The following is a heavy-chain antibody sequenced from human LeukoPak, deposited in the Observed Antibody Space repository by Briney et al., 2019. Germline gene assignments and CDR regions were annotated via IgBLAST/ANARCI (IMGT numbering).Heavy chain of an antibody. Sequence: PAGTLSLTCTASGCSFSSYYWSWIRQPPGKGLEWIGYIYCSGSTTYNPSLKTRVTISLYTSKSQFALKLSSVTAADTAVDYCARKKPDSSGYYYYFDYWGQGTLVTVSS. J-gene: IGHJ4*02. CDR2: IYCSGST. V-gene: IGHV4-59*01. D-gene: IGHD3-22*01. CDR3: ARKKPDSSGYYYYFDY. CDR1: GCSFSSYY.